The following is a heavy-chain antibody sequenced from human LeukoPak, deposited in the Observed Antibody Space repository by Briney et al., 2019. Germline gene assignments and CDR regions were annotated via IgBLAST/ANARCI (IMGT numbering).Heavy chain of an antibody. CDR3: ARGPSITMVRGGQWYYYMDV. Sequence: ASVKVSCKDSVYTLTELSMHWVRQAPGKGLEWMGGFDPEDGETNYAQKFQGRVTMHEDTSPDTDYMDLSTLRYDDTTLCYCARGPSITMVRGGQWYYYMDVWGKGTTVTISS. J-gene: IGHJ6*03. D-gene: IGHD3-10*01. V-gene: IGHV1-24*01. CDR1: VYTLTELS. CDR2: FDPEDGET.